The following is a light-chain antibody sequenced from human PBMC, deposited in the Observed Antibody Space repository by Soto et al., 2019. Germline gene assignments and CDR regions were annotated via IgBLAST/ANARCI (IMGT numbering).Light chain of an antibody. J-gene: IGKJ2*02. V-gene: IGKV1-33*01. CDR3: LQSDNLPRT. Sequence: DIQMTQSPSSLSASVGDRVTITCQASQDISKYLNWYQQKAGRAPKLLIYDASNLESGVSSRFSGSGSGTHFTFTISNIQAEDIATYYCLQSDNLPRTFGQGTKLEI. CDR2: DAS. CDR1: QDISKY.